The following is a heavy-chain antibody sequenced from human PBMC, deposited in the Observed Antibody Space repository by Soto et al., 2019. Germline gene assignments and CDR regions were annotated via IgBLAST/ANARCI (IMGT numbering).Heavy chain of an antibody. Sequence: EVQLVESGGDLVQRGGSLRLSCAASGFPFSSYWMHWVRHTPGKGLDWVARISGDGVTYYADSVTGRFTVSRDNAKNTLSLQISGLRAEDTAVYYCAREYYGLLTGYYTDYWGQGTLVSVSS. J-gene: IGHJ4*02. V-gene: IGHV3-74*01. CDR3: AREYYGLLTGYYTDY. CDR2: ISGDGVT. CDR1: GFPFSSYW. D-gene: IGHD3-9*01.